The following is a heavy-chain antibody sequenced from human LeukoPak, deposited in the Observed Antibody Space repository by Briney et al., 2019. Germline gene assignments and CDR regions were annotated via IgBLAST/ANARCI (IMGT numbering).Heavy chain of an antibody. D-gene: IGHD6-19*01. CDR3: AQDNYISGQWLVN. V-gene: IGHV3-23*01. Sequence: PGGSLRLSCVASGFTFSSYAMSWVRQPPGKGLEWVSAISTSGGDTYYADSVKGRFTFSRDNSKNTLYLQMNNLRAEDTAVYYCAQDNYISGQWLVNCGQGTLVTVSS. J-gene: IGHJ4*02. CDR1: GFTFSSYA. CDR2: ISTSGGDT.